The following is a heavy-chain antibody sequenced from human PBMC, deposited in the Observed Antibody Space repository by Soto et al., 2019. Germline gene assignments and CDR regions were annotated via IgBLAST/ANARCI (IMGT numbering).Heavy chain of an antibody. CDR1: GASISDYY. J-gene: IGHJ4*02. D-gene: IGHD1-26*01. V-gene: IGHV4-4*08. Sequence: QVQLQESGPGLVKPSETLSLTCNVSGASISDYYWSWIRQPPGTGLEWIGYIYTSGNTNYNPSLKRRVTSPVETSKNPLSLKLASVPPADTVVYYCASHVGSGYSDYWGQGTLVTVSS. CDR2: IYTSGNT. CDR3: ASHVGSGYSDY.